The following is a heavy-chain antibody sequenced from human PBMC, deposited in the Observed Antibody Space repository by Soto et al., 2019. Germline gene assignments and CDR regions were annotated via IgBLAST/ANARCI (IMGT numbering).Heavy chain of an antibody. V-gene: IGHV4-59*08. Sequence: QVQLQESGPGLVKPSETLSLTCTVSGGSISSYYWSWIRQPPGKGLEWIGYIYYSGSTNYNPSLKSRVTISVDTSKNQFSLKLSSVTAADTAVYYCARWDTAMVGIDYWGQGTLVTVSS. CDR1: GGSISSYY. CDR3: ARWDTAMVGIDY. CDR2: IYYSGST. D-gene: IGHD5-18*01. J-gene: IGHJ4*02.